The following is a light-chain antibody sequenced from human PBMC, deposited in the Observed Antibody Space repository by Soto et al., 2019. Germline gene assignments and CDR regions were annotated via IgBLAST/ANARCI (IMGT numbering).Light chain of an antibody. V-gene: IGKV3-11*01. CDR1: QSVSNY. CDR3: QQRKSRLT. Sequence: DIVLTQSPATLSLSPGEGATLSCRASQSVSNYLAWYQQKPGQAPRLLIYDASNRAPGIPARFSGSGSGADFSLTISSLEPEDFAVYYCQQRKSRLTFGGGTKVEIK. CDR2: DAS. J-gene: IGKJ4*01.